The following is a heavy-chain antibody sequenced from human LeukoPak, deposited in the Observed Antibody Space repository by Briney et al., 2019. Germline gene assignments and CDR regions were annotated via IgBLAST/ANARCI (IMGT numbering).Heavy chain of an antibody. CDR3: ARDRAIAAAVHFDY. CDR1: AFIFSGHW. Sequence: GGSLRLSCEGSAFIFSGHWMNWVRQTPGKGLEWVASIKEDGSERQYVDSVKGRFSISRDNTRGSLFLQLNSLRAEDTAVYYCARDRAIAAAVHFDYWGQGTLVTVSS. V-gene: IGHV3-7*01. J-gene: IGHJ4*02. CDR2: IKEDGSER. D-gene: IGHD6-13*01.